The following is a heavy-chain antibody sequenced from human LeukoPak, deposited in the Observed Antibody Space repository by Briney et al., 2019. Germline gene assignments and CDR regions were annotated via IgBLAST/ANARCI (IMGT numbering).Heavy chain of an antibody. CDR3: ARSYCSDGTRYPMLLDS. D-gene: IGHD2-15*01. V-gene: IGHV3-7*01. CDR2: IKKDGSEK. CDR1: GFTFSGFW. J-gene: IGHJ4*02. Sequence: GGSLRLSCAASGFTFSGFWMSWVRQAPGKGLEWVATIKKDGSEKFHADSLKDRFTVSRDNAKKSLYLQMNSLRVEDTAVYYCARSYCSDGTRYPMLLDSWGQGTLVTVSS.